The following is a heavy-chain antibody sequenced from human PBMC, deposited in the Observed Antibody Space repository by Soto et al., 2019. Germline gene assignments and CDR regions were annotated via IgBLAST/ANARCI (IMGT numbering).Heavy chain of an antibody. CDR3: ARVSRSRNCSSTSCYYYYGMDV. CDR2: INAGNGNT. V-gene: IGHV1-3*01. J-gene: IGHJ6*02. D-gene: IGHD2-2*01. CDR1: GYTFTSYA. Sequence: ASVKVSCKASGYTFTSYAMHWVRQAPGQRLEWMGWINAGNGNTKYSQKFQGRVTITRDTSASTAYMELSSLRSEDTAVYYCARVSRSRNCSSTSCYYYYGMDVWGQGTTVTVSS.